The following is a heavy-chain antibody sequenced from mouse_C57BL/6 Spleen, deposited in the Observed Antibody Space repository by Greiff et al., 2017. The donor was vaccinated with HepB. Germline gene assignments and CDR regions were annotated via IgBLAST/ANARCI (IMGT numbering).Heavy chain of an antibody. CDR2: ISYDGSN. V-gene: IGHV3-6*01. J-gene: IGHJ2*01. D-gene: IGHD2-4*01. CDR1: GYSITSGYY. CDR3: ARDLDYDPFDY. Sequence: EVKLEESGPGLVKPSQSLSLTCSVTGYSITSGYYWNWIRQFPGNKLEWMGYISYDGSNNYNPSLKNRISITRDTSKNQFFLKLNSVTTEDTATYYCARDLDYDPFDYWGQGTTLTVSS.